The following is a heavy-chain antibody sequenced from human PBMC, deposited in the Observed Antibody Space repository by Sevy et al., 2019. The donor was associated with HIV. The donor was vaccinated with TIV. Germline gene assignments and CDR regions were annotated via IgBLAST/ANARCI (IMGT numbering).Heavy chain of an antibody. J-gene: IGHJ6*02. CDR2: ISNSGSTI. CDR1: GFTFSDYY. V-gene: IGHV3-11*01. D-gene: IGHD1-7*01. Sequence: GGSLRLSCAASGFTFSDYYMSWIRQAPGKWLEWVSYISNSGSTIYYADSVKGRFTISRDNAKNSLYLQMNSLRAEDTAVYYCARAITLTTFPYYGMDVWGQGTTVTVSS. CDR3: ARAITLTTFPYYGMDV.